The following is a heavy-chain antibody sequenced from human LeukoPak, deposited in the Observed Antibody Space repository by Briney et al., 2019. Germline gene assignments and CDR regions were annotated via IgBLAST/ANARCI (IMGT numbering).Heavy chain of an antibody. V-gene: IGHV4-31*03. CDR3: ARHLHGSDVFDI. D-gene: IGHD2-15*01. CDR2: IYYSGST. J-gene: IGHJ3*02. Sequence: SQTLSLTCTVSGGSISSGGYYWSWIRQHPGKGLEWIGYIYYSGSTYYNPSLESRVTISLDTSENRFSLQLSSVTAADTAVYYCARHLHGSDVFDIWGQGTMVTVSS. CDR1: GGSISSGGYY.